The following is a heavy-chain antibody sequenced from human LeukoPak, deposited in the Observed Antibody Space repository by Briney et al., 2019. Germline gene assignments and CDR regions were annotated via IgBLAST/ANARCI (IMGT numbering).Heavy chain of an antibody. J-gene: IGHJ4*02. CDR2: IKHSGST. Sequence: SETLSLTCAVYGGSFSPYYWSWIRQPPGKGLEWIGEIKHSGSTNYNPSLKSRVTISVDTSKNQFSLRLSSVTAADTAVYYCARGGFYCGGDCYVDYWGQGTLVTVSS. CDR1: GGSFSPYY. CDR3: ARGGFYCGGDCYVDY. D-gene: IGHD2-21*02. V-gene: IGHV4-34*01.